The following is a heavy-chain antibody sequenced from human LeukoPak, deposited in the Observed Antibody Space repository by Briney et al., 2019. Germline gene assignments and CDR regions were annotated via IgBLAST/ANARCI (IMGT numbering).Heavy chain of an antibody. CDR1: GFTVSSNY. CDR2: ISYDGSNK. CDR3: AKDRYSSSADVYYFDY. Sequence: PGGSLRLSCAASGFTVSSNYMSWVRQAPGEGLEWVAVISYDGSNKYYADSVKGRFTISRDNSKNTLYLQMNSLRAEDTAVYYCAKDRYSSSADVYYFDYWGQGTLVTVSS. D-gene: IGHD6-6*01. J-gene: IGHJ4*02. V-gene: IGHV3-30*18.